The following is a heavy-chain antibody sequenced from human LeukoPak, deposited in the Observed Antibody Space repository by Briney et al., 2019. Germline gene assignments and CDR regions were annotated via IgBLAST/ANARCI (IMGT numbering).Heavy chain of an antibody. CDR2: IYYSGST. J-gene: IGHJ3*01. D-gene: IGHD6-6*01. CDR1: GGSISSYY. Sequence: SETLSLTYTVSGGSISSYYWSWIRQPPGKGLEWIGYIYYSGSTNYNPSLKSRVTISVDTSKNQFFLKLSSVTAADTAVYYCAREDPSSSSGGREFGFWGQGTMVTVSS. CDR3: AREDPSSSSGGREFGF. V-gene: IGHV4-59*01.